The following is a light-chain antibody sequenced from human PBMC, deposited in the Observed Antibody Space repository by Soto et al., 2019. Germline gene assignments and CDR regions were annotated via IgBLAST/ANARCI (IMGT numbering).Light chain of an antibody. V-gene: IGKV1-9*01. CDR1: QAFGGY. Sequence: DIQLTQSPSFLSASVGDKVTITSRATQAFGGYLAWYQQKPGKAPNLLIHSASTLRGGVSSRFGGSGSGTEFTLTISSLQPEDLATYYCQQGNSYPLTFGGGTKVEIK. J-gene: IGKJ4*01. CDR2: SAS. CDR3: QQGNSYPLT.